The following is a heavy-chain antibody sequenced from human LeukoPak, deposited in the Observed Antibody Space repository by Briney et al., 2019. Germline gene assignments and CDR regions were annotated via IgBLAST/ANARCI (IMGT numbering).Heavy chain of an antibody. D-gene: IGHD1-20*01. CDR1: GFTFTSSA. J-gene: IGHJ4*02. Sequence: SVTLSCKASGFTFTSSAVQWVRLARGQRLEWIGWIVVGSGNTNYAQKFQERVTITRDMSTSTAYMELSSLRSEDTAVYYCAAGMTHNWNDVDFDYWGQEALGTVPS. CDR2: IVVGSGNT. V-gene: IGHV1-58*01. CDR3: AAGMTHNWNDVDFDY.